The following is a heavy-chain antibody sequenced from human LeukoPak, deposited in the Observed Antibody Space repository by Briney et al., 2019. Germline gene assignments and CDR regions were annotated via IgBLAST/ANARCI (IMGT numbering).Heavy chain of an antibody. J-gene: IGHJ4*02. CDR1: XXPXSSYW. Sequence: LRLSXXASXXPXSSYWMTWVRQAXGXGLEWVANIKQDGSKKSYVDSVKGRFTISRDNAKNSLYLQMNSLRAEDTAIYYCTRVGYIDEGIDYWGQGTLVTVSS. CDR2: IKQDGSKK. D-gene: IGHD5-24*01. CDR3: TRVGYIDEGIDY. V-gene: IGHV3-7*04.